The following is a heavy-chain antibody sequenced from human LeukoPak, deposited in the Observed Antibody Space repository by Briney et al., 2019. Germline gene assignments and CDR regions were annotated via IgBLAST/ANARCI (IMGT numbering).Heavy chain of an antibody. CDR1: GGTFSSYA. D-gene: IGHD3-9*01. J-gene: IGHJ4*02. CDR2: IIPIFGTA. V-gene: IGHV1-69*06. Sequence: GASVTVSCKASGGTFSSYAISWVRQAPGQGLEWMGGIIPIFGTANYAQKFQGRVTITADKSTSTAYMELSSLRSEDTAVYYCARASTHDTLTGYPLGYWGQGTLVTVSS. CDR3: ARASTHDTLTGYPLGY.